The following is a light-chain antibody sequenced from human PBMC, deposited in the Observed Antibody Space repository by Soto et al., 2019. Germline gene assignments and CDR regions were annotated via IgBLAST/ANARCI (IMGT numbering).Light chain of an antibody. V-gene: IGKV3-20*01. CDR3: QQYGSSPLT. CDR1: QSVSSSY. CDR2: GAS. J-gene: IGKJ1*01. Sequence: EIVLTQSPGTLSFSPGERATLSFSSSQSVSSSYLAWYQQKPGQAPMLLIYGASSRATGIPDRFSGSGSGTDFTLTISRLEPEDFAVYYCQQYGSSPLTFGQGTKVDIK.